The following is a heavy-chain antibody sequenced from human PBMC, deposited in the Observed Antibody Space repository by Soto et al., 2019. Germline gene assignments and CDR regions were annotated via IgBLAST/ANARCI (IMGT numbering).Heavy chain of an antibody. D-gene: IGHD3-3*01. CDR3: AIDPEPTGVVFRFWVWLPGGEGLS. Sequence: ASVKVSCKASGYTFTGYYMHWVRQAHGQGLEWMGWINPNSGGTNYAQKFQGWVTMTRDTSISTAYMELRRLRSDDTAVYNCAIDPEPTGVVFRFWVWLPGGEGLSWGQGTLVTVSS. J-gene: IGHJ4*02. CDR1: GYTFTGYY. V-gene: IGHV1-2*04. CDR2: INPNSGGT.